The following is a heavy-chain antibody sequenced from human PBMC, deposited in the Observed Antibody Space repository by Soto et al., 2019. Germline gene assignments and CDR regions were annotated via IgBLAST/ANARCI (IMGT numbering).Heavy chain of an antibody. CDR1: GFTVSSNY. CDR3: ARVLLGFYAFDI. Sequence: TGGSLRLSCAASGFTVSSNYMSWVRQAPGKGLEWVSVIYSGGSTYYADSVKGRFTISRDNSKNTLYLQMNSLRAEDTAVYYCARVLLGFYAFDIWGQGTMVTVSS. V-gene: IGHV3-53*01. D-gene: IGHD3-10*01. CDR2: IYSGGST. J-gene: IGHJ3*02.